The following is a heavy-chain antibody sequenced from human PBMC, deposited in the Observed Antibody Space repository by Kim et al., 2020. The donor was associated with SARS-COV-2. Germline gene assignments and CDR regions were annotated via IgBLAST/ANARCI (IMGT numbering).Heavy chain of an antibody. CDR3: AREGKGTARNFDY. V-gene: IGHV3-21*01. J-gene: IGHJ4*02. D-gene: IGHD5-18*01. Sequence: YADSVKGRFTISRDNAKNSLYLQMNSLRAEDTAVYYCAREGKGTARNFDYWGQGTLVTVSS.